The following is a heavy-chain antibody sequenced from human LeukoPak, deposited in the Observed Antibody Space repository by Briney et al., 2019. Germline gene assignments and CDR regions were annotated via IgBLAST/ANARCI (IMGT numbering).Heavy chain of an antibody. J-gene: IGHJ4*02. V-gene: IGHV3-30-3*01. Sequence: GGSLRLSCAASGFTFSSYAMHWVRQAPGKGLEWVAVISYDGSNKYYADSVKGRFTISRDNSKNTLYLQMNSLRAEDTAVYYCARGMTTVTPFGYWGQGTLVTVSS. CDR1: GFTFSSYA. CDR3: ARGMTTVTPFGY. CDR2: ISYDGSNK. D-gene: IGHD4-17*01.